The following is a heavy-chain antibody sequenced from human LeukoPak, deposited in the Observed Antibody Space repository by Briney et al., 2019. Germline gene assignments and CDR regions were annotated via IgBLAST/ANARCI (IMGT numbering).Heavy chain of an antibody. CDR3: ASNPVRASGSYPIRYFDWYYYYYGMDV. D-gene: IGHD3-9*01. V-gene: IGHV3-66*01. CDR1: GYTYSSYT. CDR2: IYSGGST. J-gene: IGHJ6*02. Sequence: GGSLRLSCAASGYTYSSYTMLWVRQAPGKGLEWVSVIYSGGSTYYADSVKGRFTISRDNSKNTLYLQMNSLRAEDTAVYYCASNPVRASGSYPIRYFDWYYYYYGMDVWGQGTTVTVSS.